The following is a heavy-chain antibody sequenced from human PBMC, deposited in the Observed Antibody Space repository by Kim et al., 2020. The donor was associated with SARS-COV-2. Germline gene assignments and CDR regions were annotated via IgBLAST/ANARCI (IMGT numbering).Heavy chain of an antibody. V-gene: IGHV3-30*18. CDR3: AKDVAVAGNLYYYYYGM. J-gene: IGHJ6*01. CDR2: ISYDGSNK. D-gene: IGHD6-19*01. Sequence: GGSLRLSCAASGFTFSSYGMHWVRRAPGKGLEWVAVISYDGSNKYYADSVKGRFTISRDNSKNTLYLQMNSLRAEDTAVYYCAKDVAVAGNLYYYYYGM. CDR1: GFTFSSYG.